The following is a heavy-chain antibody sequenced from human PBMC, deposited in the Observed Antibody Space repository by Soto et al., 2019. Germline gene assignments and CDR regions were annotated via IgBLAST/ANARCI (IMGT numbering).Heavy chain of an antibody. D-gene: IGHD3-10*01. J-gene: IGHJ4*02. V-gene: IGHV4-39*01. CDR3: SRRGSGHTFDY. CDR1: GASISRTGFH. CDR2: VYESVNT. Sequence: QVHLQESGPGLVRPSETLSLTCAVSGASISRTGFHWGWIRPPPGQGLEWIGSVYESVNTYYNSSLKSRVTIAVDTANNQCSLELKSVTAAVTAVYYCSRRGSGHTFDYWCQGTLVTVSS.